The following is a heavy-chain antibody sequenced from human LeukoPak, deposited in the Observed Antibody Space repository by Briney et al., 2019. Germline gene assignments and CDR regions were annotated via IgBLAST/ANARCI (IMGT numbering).Heavy chain of an antibody. CDR3: AREPKGTGTSDAFDI. Sequence: ASVKVSCKTSGYTFTDYYVHWVRQAPGQGLEWMGWINPNSGGTNYAQNFRGRVTMTRDTSISTAYMELSSLKSDDTAVYYCAREPKGTGTSDAFDIWGQGTMVTVSS. D-gene: IGHD1/OR15-1a*01. CDR2: INPNSGGT. CDR1: GYTFTDYY. J-gene: IGHJ3*02. V-gene: IGHV1-2*02.